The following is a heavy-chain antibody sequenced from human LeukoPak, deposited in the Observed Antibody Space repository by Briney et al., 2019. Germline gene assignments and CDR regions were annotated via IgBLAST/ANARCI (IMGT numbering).Heavy chain of an antibody. Sequence: GGSLRLSCAASGFTFRDYHMSWIREAPGKGLEWVAYIVGSSIYTNYADSVKGRFTISRDNAKNSLYLQMNSLRAEDTAVYYCARGDSGSYYFDYWGQGTLVSVSS. CDR3: ARGDSGSYYFDY. J-gene: IGHJ4*02. D-gene: IGHD1-26*01. CDR1: GFTFRDYH. V-gene: IGHV3-11*06. CDR2: IVGSSIYT.